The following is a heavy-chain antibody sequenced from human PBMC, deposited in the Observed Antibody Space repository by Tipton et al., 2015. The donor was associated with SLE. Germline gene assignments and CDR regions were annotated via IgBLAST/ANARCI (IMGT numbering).Heavy chain of an antibody. J-gene: IGHJ5*02. CDR1: GGSISSYY. V-gene: IGHV4-59*01. Sequence: LRLSCTVSGGSISSYYWSWIRQPPGKGLEWIGYIYYSGSTNYNPSLKSRVTISVDTSKNQFSLKLSSVTAADTAVYYCARGYSSAQGWFDPWGQGTLVTVSS. D-gene: IGHD6-19*01. CDR3: ARGYSSAQGWFDP. CDR2: IYYSGST.